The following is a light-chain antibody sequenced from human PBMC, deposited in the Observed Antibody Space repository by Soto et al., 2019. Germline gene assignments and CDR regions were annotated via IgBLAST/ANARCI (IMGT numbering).Light chain of an antibody. CDR2: GAS. CDR3: QQFASSPRT. J-gene: IGKJ1*01. Sequence: EIVLTQSPGTLSLSPGERATLFCRASQSVATSQLAWYQQKPGQAPRLLIGASSRATGVPDRFIASGSGTDFTLTISRLEPEDFAVYYCQQFASSPRTFGRGTKVEIK. V-gene: IGKV3-20*01. CDR1: QSVATSQ.